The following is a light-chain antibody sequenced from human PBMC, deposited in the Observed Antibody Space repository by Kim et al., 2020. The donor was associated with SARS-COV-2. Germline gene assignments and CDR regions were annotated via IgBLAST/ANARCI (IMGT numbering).Light chain of an antibody. CDR1: SLKSGAGYG. J-gene: IGLJ3*02. V-gene: IGLV1-40*01. Sequence: VPIPCTGSSLKSGAGYGVHWYQQLPGTAPKLLIYGNSNRPSGVPDRFSGSKSGTSASLAITGLQAEDEADYYCQSYDSSLSGSGVFGGGTQLTVL. CDR2: GNS. CDR3: QSYDSSLSGSGV.